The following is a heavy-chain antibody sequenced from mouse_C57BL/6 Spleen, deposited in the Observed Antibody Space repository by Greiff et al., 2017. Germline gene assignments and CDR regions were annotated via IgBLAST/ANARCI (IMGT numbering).Heavy chain of an antibody. D-gene: IGHD1-1*01. Sequence: QVQLKESGPELVQPGASVKISCKASGYAFSSSWMNWVKQRPGKGLEWIGRICPGDGDTNYNGKFKGKATRTADKSSSTAYMQLSSLTSEDSAVYFCAREIYYYVFDYWGQGTTLTVSS. V-gene: IGHV1-82*01. J-gene: IGHJ2*01. CDR3: AREIYYYVFDY. CDR1: GYAFSSSW. CDR2: ICPGDGDT.